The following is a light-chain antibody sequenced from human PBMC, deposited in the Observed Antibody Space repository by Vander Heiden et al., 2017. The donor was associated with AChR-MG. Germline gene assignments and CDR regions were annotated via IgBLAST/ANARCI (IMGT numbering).Light chain of an antibody. V-gene: IGKV3-11*01. CDR3: QQRSNWPLLT. Sequence: IVLTQSPATLSLSPGERATPSCRASQSVSSYLAWYQQKPGQAPRLLIYDASNRATGIPARFSGSGSGTDFTLTISSLEPEDFAVYYCQQRSNWPLLTFGGGTKVEIK. CDR2: DAS. CDR1: QSVSSY. J-gene: IGKJ4*01.